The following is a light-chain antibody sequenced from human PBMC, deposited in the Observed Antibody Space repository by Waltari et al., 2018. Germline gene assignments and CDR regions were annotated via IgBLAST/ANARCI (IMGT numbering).Light chain of an antibody. CDR1: QSVRSYY. V-gene: IGKV3-20*01. J-gene: IGKJ1*01. CDR2: AVS. CDR3: LQYGSSPNT. Sequence: EIVLTQSSGSLSLSQGERANLACRASQSVRSYYLAWYQQKLGQAPRLLIYAVSTRAIGIPDRFSGGGSGTDFTLTINRLEPEDFAVYYCLQYGSSPNTFGPGTKVEIK.